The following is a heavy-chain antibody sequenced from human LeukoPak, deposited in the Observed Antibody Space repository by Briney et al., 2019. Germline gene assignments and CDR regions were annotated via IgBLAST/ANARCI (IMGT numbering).Heavy chain of an antibody. J-gene: IGHJ4*02. Sequence: ASVKVSCKASGGTFSSYAISWVRQAPGQGLEWMGRIIPILGIANYAQKFQGRVTITADKSTSTAYMELSSLRSDDTAVYYCARGVLYYYDSSGYRFDYWGQGTLVTVSS. CDR2: IIPILGIA. V-gene: IGHV1-69*04. CDR3: ARGVLYYYDSSGYRFDY. CDR1: GGTFSSYA. D-gene: IGHD3-22*01.